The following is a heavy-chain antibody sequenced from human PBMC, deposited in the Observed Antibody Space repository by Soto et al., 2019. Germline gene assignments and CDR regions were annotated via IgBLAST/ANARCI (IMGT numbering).Heavy chain of an antibody. V-gene: IGHV1-18*01. CDR3: ARDRRSGWQGGFDY. CDR2: ISAYNGNT. Sequence: GASVKVSCKASGYTFTSYGISWVRQAPGQGLEWMGWISAYNGNTNYAQKLQGRVTMTTGTSTSTAYMELRSLRSDDTAVYYCARDRRSGWQGGFDYWGQGTLVTVSS. D-gene: IGHD6-19*01. CDR1: GYTFTSYG. J-gene: IGHJ4*02.